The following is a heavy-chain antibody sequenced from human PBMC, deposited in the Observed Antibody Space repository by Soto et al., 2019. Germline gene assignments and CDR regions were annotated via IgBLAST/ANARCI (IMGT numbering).Heavy chain of an antibody. Sequence: SETLSLTCTVSGGSISSSSYYWGWIRQPPGKGLEWIGSIYYSGSTYYNPSLKSRVTISVDTSKNQFSLKLSSVTAADTAVYYCADLDCSGGSCYPRNGDHWFDPWGQGTLVTVSS. V-gene: IGHV4-39*01. CDR2: IYYSGST. D-gene: IGHD2-15*01. J-gene: IGHJ5*02. CDR1: GGSISSSSYY. CDR3: ADLDCSGGSCYPRNGDHWFDP.